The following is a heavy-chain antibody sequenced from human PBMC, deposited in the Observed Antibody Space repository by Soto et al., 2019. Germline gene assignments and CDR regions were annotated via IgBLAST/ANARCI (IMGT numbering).Heavy chain of an antibody. CDR3: ARDGEDAFDT. V-gene: IGHV3-30-3*01. D-gene: IGHD3-3*01. J-gene: IGHJ3*02. CDR1: GFTFSSYA. CDR2: ISYDGSNK. Sequence: GGSLRLSCAASGFTFSSYAMHWVRQAPGKGLEWVAVISYDGSNKYYADSVKGRFTISRDNSKNTLYLQMNSLRAEDTAVYYCARDGEDAFDTWGQGTMVTVSS.